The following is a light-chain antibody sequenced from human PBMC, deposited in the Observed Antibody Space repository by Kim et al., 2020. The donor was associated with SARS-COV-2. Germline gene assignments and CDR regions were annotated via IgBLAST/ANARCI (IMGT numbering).Light chain of an antibody. Sequence: DIVMTQSPDSLAVSLGERATLNCKSSQTVLYNSNNKNYLAWYQQKPGQAPKPLIYWASIRESGVSDRFSGSGSETDFTLTISSLQAEDVAVYYCQQYYSTPPSFGQGTKLEIK. CDR3: QQYYSTPPS. V-gene: IGKV4-1*01. CDR2: WAS. J-gene: IGKJ2*03. CDR1: QTVLYNSNNKNY.